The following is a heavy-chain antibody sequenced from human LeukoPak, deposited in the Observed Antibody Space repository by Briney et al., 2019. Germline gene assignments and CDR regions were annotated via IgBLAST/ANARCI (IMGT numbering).Heavy chain of an antibody. CDR3: AREPYDILTGYHEAWFDP. CDR2: IYYSGST. D-gene: IGHD3-9*01. CDR1: GGSISSYY. Sequence: PSETLSLTCTVSGGSISSYYWSWIRQPPGKGLEWIGYIYYSGSTNYNPSLKSRVTISVDTSKNQFSLKLSSVTAADTAVYYCAREPYDILTGYHEAWFDPWGQGTLVTVSS. V-gene: IGHV4-59*01. J-gene: IGHJ5*02.